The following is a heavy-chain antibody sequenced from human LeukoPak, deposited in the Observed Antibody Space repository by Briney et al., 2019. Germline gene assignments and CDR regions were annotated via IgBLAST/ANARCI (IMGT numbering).Heavy chain of an antibody. CDR3: ARKDVDTAMVPKAGYYYYGMDV. Sequence: VGSLRLSCAASGFTFSSYGMHWVRQAPGKGLEWVAVIWYDGSNKYYADSVKGRFTISRDNSKNTLYLQMNSLRAEDTAVYYCARKDVDTAMVPKAGYYYYGMDVWGKGTTVTVSS. CDR2: IWYDGSNK. CDR1: GFTFSSYG. D-gene: IGHD5-18*01. V-gene: IGHV3-33*01. J-gene: IGHJ6*04.